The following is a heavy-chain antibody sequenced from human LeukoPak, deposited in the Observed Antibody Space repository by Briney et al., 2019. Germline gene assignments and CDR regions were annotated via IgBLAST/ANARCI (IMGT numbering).Heavy chain of an antibody. CDR3: ARYSFGVGYNNFDY. CDR2: IFYSGST. J-gene: IGHJ4*02. CDR1: GGSISSSSYS. D-gene: IGHD5-24*01. V-gene: IGHV4-39*01. Sequence: SETLSLTCTVSGGSISSSSYSWGWIRQPPGKGLEWIGSIFYSGSTYYNPSLKSRVTISLDTSKNQFSLKVSSVTAADTAVYYCARYSFGVGYNNFDYWGQGTLVTVSS.